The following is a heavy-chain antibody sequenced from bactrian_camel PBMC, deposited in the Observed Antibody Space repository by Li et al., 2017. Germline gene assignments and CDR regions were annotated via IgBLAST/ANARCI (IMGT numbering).Heavy chain of an antibody. CDR1: GFSFSSYA. Sequence: VQLVESGGGLVQPGGSLRLSCAASGFSFSSYAMNWVRQAPGKGLEWVSVINSVGDSTYYADSVKGRFTISRDNAKNTLYLQMNILKPEDTAMYYCAADETYYSGGYHYTPFGYWGQGTQVTVS. V-gene: IGHV3S31*01. J-gene: IGHJ6*01. CDR3: AADETYYSGGYHYTPFGY. D-gene: IGHD2*01. CDR2: INSVGDST.